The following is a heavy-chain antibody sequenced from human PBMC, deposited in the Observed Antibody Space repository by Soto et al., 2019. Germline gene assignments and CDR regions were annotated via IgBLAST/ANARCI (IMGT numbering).Heavy chain of an antibody. D-gene: IGHD5-18*01. Sequence: ASVKVSCKASGYTFTSYGISWVRQAPGQGLEWMGWISAYNGNTNYAQKLQGRVTMTTDTSTSTAYMELRSLRSDDTAVYYCARDWGTAMVTTYYYYGMDVWGQGTTVTVSS. J-gene: IGHJ6*02. CDR3: ARDWGTAMVTTYYYYGMDV. V-gene: IGHV1-18*01. CDR2: ISAYNGNT. CDR1: GYTFTSYG.